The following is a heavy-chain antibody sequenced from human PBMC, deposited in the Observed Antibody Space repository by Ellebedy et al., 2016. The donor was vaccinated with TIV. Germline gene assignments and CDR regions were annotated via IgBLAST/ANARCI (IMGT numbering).Heavy chain of an antibody. D-gene: IGHD6-13*01. V-gene: IGHV1-69*04. J-gene: IGHJ6*02. CDR1: GGTFSSYA. CDR3: ARDRDSSSWYFGGYYYYGMDV. Sequence: AASVKVTCKASGGTFSSYAISWVRQAPGQGLEWMGRIIPILGIAHYAQKFQGRVTITADKSTNTAYMELRSLRSEDTAVYYCARDRDSSSWYFGGYYYYGMDVWGQGTTVTVSS. CDR2: IIPILGIA.